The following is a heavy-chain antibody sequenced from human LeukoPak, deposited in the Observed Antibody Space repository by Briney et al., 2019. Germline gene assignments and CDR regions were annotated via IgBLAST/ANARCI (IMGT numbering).Heavy chain of an antibody. J-gene: IGHJ4*02. CDR1: GFTFSTYW. V-gene: IGHV3-74*01. D-gene: IGHD2-21*01. Sequence: GGSLRLSCAASGFTFSTYWMHWVRQVPGKGLVWVSRINSDGSSTSYADSAKGRLTISRDNIKNTLYLQMNSLTAEDTAVYYCTRGDYSFDYWGQGTLVTVSS. CDR3: TRGDYSFDY. CDR2: INSDGSST.